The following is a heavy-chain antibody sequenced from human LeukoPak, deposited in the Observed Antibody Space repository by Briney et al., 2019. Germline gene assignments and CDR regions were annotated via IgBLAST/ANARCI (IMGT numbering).Heavy chain of an antibody. V-gene: IGHV3-23*01. CDR2: ISGSGGST. D-gene: IGHD3-3*01. CDR1: GFTFSSYA. J-gene: IGHJ4*02. Sequence: PGGSLRLSCAASGFTFSSYAMSWVRQAPGKGLEWVSAISGSGGSTYYADSVKGRFTISRDNSKNTLYLQMNSLRAEDTAVYYCAKSPEPDFWSGYRVYYFDYWGQGTLVTVSS. CDR3: AKSPEPDFWSGYRVYYFDY.